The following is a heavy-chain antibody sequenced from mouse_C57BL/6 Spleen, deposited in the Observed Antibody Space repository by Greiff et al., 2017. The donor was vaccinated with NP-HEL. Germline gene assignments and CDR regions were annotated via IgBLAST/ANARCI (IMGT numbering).Heavy chain of an antibody. D-gene: IGHD1-1*01. V-gene: IGHV5-17*01. Sequence: EVKLMESGGGLVKPGGSLKLSCAASGFTFSDYGMHWVRQAPEKGLVWVAYISSGSSTIYYADTVKGRFTISRDNAKNTLFLQMTSLRSEDTAMYYCANYYGSSSLAMDYWGQGTSVTVSS. J-gene: IGHJ4*01. CDR1: GFTFSDYG. CDR3: ANYYGSSSLAMDY. CDR2: ISSGSSTI.